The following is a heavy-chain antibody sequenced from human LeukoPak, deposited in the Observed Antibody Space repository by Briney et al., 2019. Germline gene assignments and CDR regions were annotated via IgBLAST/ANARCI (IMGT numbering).Heavy chain of an antibody. CDR3: ARGILGYCSGGSCYSFPH. J-gene: IGHJ1*01. CDR2: INHSGST. CDR1: LGSFSGYY. Sequence: PSDTLSLTRAVYLGSFSGYYWSWIHQPPRKGLEWIGEINHSGSTNYNPSLKRRVTISVATSKNQFSLQLSSVTAADTAVYYCARGILGYCSGGSCYSFPHSGQGTLVTVSS. V-gene: IGHV4-34*01. D-gene: IGHD2-15*01.